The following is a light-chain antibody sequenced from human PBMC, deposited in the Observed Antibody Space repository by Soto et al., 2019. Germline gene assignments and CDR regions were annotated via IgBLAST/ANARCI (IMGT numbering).Light chain of an antibody. CDR2: GAS. V-gene: IGKV3-20*01. Sequence: EIVLTQSPGTLSLSPGERATLSCRASQSVSSSYLAWYQQKPGQAPRLLIYGASSRATGIPDRFSGSGSVTVYTNTMSRLEPDDFAVYYCQKYGSSPPYTFGQGTKLEIK. J-gene: IGKJ2*01. CDR3: QKYGSSPPYT. CDR1: QSVSSSY.